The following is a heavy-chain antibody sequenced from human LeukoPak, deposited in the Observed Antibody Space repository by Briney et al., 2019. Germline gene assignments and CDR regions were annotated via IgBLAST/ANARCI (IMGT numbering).Heavy chain of an antibody. V-gene: IGHV4-59*12. CDR2: THYSGTT. CDR1: GGSISSYY. CDR3: ARLPRYGGYDHFDY. D-gene: IGHD5-12*01. Sequence: PSETLSLTCTVSGGSISSYYWSWIRQPPEKGLEWIGYTHYSGTTNYNPSLKSRVSISIDTSKSQFSLKLNSVTAADTAVYYCARLPRYGGYDHFDYWGQGILVIVSS. J-gene: IGHJ4*02.